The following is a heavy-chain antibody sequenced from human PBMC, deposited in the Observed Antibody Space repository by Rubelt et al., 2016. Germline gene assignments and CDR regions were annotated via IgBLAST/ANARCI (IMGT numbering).Heavy chain of an antibody. V-gene: IGHV4-34*01. CDR3: ARGSTIHYGMDV. CDR1: GGSFSGYY. Sequence: QVQLQQWGAGLLKPSETLSLTCAVYGGSFSGYYWSWIRQPPGKGLEWIGEINHSGSTNYNPSLKSRVTISVDTSKNQFSLKLSSVTAADTAVYYCARGSTIHYGMDVWGQGTTVTVSS. D-gene: IGHD2-2*01. J-gene: IGHJ6*02. CDR2: INHSGST.